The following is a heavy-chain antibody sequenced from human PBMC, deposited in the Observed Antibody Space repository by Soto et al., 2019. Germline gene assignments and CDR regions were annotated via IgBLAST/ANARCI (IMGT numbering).Heavy chain of an antibody. CDR3: AKDRTSSGVTVRFDP. Sequence: GGSLRLSCAASGFTFSSYAMSWVRQAPGKGLEWVSSISSSGTSTYYADSVKGRFTISRDNSKNTLLLQMNSLRAEDTAIYYCAKDRTSSGVTVRFDPWGQGTLVTVSS. J-gene: IGHJ5*02. CDR1: GFTFSSYA. CDR2: ISSSGTST. V-gene: IGHV3-23*01. D-gene: IGHD3-3*01.